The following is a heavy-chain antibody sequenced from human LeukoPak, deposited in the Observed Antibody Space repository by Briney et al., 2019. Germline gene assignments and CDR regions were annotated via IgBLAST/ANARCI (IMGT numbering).Heavy chain of an antibody. CDR2: IYSGGST. D-gene: IGHD4-17*01. CDR3: ASLKFYGDSYYFDY. CDR1: GFTVSSNY. J-gene: IGHJ4*02. Sequence: GGSLRLSCAASGFTVSSNYMSWVRQAPGKGLEWVSVIYSGGSTYYADSVKGRFTISRHNSKNTLYLQINSLRAEDTAVYYCASLKFYGDSYYFDYWGQGTLVTVSS. V-gene: IGHV3-53*04.